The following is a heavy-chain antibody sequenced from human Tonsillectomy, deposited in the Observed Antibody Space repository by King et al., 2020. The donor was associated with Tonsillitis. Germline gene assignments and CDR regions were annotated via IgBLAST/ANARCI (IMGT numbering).Heavy chain of an antibody. J-gene: IGHJ3*01. CDR3: ARPYCSGERCYQRNDAFDL. D-gene: IGHD2-15*01. Sequence: LVESGGGLVKPGGSLRLSCAASGFTFSTYSLTWVRQAPGKGLEWVSSINSVGSHIYYADSVRGRFTISRDNAKNSLYLQMNSLRAEDAAVYSCARPYCSGERCYQRNDAFDLWGLGTMVTVSS. CDR2: INSVGSHI. V-gene: IGHV3-21*01. CDR1: GFTFSTYS.